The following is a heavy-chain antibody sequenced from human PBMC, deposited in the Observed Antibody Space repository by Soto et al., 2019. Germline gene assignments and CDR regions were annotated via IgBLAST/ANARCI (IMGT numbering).Heavy chain of an antibody. D-gene: IGHD5-18*01. CDR3: ACDPDTGMVLNY. CDR2: ISYDGSNR. CDR1: GLNFRSYA. Sequence: QVQLVESGGGVVQPGRSLRLSCAASGLNFRSYAMHWVRQAPGKELEWVAVISYDGSNRKYAGSVKGRFTSYRDNSKNTLNVQMNNVRAEDTAVYYCACDPDTGMVLNYWGQGTLVTVSA. J-gene: IGHJ4*02. V-gene: IGHV3-30-3*01.